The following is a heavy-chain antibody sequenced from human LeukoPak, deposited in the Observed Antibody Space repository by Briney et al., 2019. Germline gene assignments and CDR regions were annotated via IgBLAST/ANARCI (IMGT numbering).Heavy chain of an antibody. CDR2: VSPHNGDT. J-gene: IGHJ3*02. V-gene: IGHV1-8*01. CDR3: VRHYYDYVAFDI. D-gene: IGHD3-22*01. CDR1: GYTFTSYN. Sequence: ASVKVSCKASGYTFTSYNINWFRQAPGRGFEWLGFVSPHNGDTGYTQNFQGRVTMTRVTSINTAYMELSGLRSEDTAVYYCVRHYYDYVAFDIWGQGTMVIVSS.